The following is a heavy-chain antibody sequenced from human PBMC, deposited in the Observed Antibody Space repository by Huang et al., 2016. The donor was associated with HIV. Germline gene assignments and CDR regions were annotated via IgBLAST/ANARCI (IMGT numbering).Heavy chain of an antibody. J-gene: IGHJ4*02. V-gene: IGHV3-30*18. D-gene: IGHD3-10*01. CDR1: GCTFRTYG. CDR2: ISKEGSEK. Sequence: QVQLVESGGGVVQPGRSLRLSCAASGCTFRTYGMHWVRQGPDKGLEGWTVISKEGSEKYEADSVKCRFTSSRDNSNNTWYLQMNSLRADDTAVYYCVKDQGHTFMVRYHFDFWGQGTLVTVSS. CDR3: VKDQGHTFMVRYHFDF.